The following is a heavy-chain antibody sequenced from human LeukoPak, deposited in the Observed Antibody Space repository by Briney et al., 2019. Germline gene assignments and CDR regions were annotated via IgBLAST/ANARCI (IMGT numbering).Heavy chain of an antibody. CDR2: IYYSGST. CDR1: GGSISSYY. J-gene: IGHJ4*02. CDR3: ARGRYYYDSSGYYYESLAFDY. Sequence: SETLSLTCTVSGGSISSYYWSWIRQPPGKGVEWIGYIYYSGSTNYNPSLKSRVTISVDTSKNQFSLKLSSVTAADTAVYYCARGRYYYDSSGYYYESLAFDYWGQGTLVTVSS. D-gene: IGHD3-22*01. V-gene: IGHV4-59*01.